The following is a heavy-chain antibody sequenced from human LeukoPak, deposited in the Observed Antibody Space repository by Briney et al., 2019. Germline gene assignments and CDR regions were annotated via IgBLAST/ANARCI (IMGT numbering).Heavy chain of an antibody. V-gene: IGHV4-39*01. Sequence: PSETLSLTCTVSGGSISSSSYYWGWIRQPPGKGLEWIGSIYYSGSTYYNPSLKSRVTISVDTSKNQFSLKLSSVTAADTAVYYCARPLGLAAFDIWGQGTMVTVPS. CDR3: ARPLGLAAFDI. CDR2: IYYSGST. J-gene: IGHJ3*02. CDR1: GGSISSSSYY.